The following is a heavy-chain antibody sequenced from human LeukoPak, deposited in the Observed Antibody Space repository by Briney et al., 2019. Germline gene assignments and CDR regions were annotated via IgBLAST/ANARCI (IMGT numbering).Heavy chain of an antibody. Sequence: EASVKVSCKASGYTFTSYDINWVRQATGQGLEWMGWMNPNSGNTGYAQKFQGRVTMTRNTSISTAYMELSNLRSEDTAVYYCARGFKDKLMATIGSDFDYWGQGTLVTVSS. CDR1: GYTFTSYD. J-gene: IGHJ4*02. V-gene: IGHV1-8*01. CDR3: ARGFKDKLMATIGSDFDY. D-gene: IGHD5-24*01. CDR2: MNPNSGNT.